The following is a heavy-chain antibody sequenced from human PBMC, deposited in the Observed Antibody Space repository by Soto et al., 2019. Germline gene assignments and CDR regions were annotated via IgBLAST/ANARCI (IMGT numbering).Heavy chain of an antibody. CDR3: AKDLTYYDSSGIMDY. J-gene: IGHJ4*02. D-gene: IGHD3-22*01. Sequence: GGSLRLSCAASGFTFSSYGMHWVRQAPGKGLEWVAVISYDGSNKYYADSVKGRFTISRDNSKNTLYLQMNSLRAEDTAVYYCAKDLTYYDSSGIMDYWGQGTLVTVSS. V-gene: IGHV3-30*18. CDR1: GFTFSSYG. CDR2: ISYDGSNK.